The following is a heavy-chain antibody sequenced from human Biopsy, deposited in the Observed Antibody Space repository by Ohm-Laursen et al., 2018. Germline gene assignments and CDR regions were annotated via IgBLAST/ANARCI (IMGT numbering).Heavy chain of an antibody. Sequence: SETLSLTCAVSGVSIRGYYWSWVRRPAGRGLEWIGRVYVGGSNNYNPSLRSRVSLSVDTSKNQFSLMLSGVTAADTAVYYCVSIFHTNNERRPFDMWGQGTMVAVSA. CDR3: VSIFHTNNERRPFDM. D-gene: IGHD2-21*01. J-gene: IGHJ3*02. CDR1: GVSIRGYY. CDR2: VYVGGSN. V-gene: IGHV4-4*07.